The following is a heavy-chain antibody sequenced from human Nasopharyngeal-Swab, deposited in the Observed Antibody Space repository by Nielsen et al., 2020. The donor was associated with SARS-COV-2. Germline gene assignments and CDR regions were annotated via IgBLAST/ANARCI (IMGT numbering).Heavy chain of an antibody. V-gene: IGHV3-7*01. CDR1: GFTFSSYW. CDR3: ARERGGSYSLPEESFDY. D-gene: IGHD1-26*01. Sequence: GGSLRLSCAASGFTFSSYWMSWVRQAPGKGLEWVANIKQDESEKYYVDSVKGRFTISRDNAKNSLYLQMNSLRAEDTAVYYCARERGGSYSLPEESFDYWGQGTLVTVSS. J-gene: IGHJ4*02. CDR2: IKQDESEK.